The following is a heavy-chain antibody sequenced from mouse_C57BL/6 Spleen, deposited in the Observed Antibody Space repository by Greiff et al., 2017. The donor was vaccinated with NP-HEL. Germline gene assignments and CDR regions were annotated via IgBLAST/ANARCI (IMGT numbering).Heavy chain of an antibody. D-gene: IGHD4-1*02. CDR1: GYTFTDYE. Sequence: QVQLQQSGAELVRPGASVTLSCKASGYTFTDYEMHWVKQTPVHGLEWIGAIDPETGGTAYNQKFKGKAILTADKASSTAYMELRSLTSEDSAVYYCTRRSTGTNAMDYWGQGTSVTVSS. V-gene: IGHV1-15*01. CDR3: TRRSTGTNAMDY. CDR2: IDPETGGT. J-gene: IGHJ4*01.